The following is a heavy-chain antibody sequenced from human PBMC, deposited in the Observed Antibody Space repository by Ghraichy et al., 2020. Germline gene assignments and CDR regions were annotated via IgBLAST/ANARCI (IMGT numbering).Heavy chain of an antibody. D-gene: IGHD6-19*01. Sequence: GGSLRLSCAASGFTFSSYAMHWVRQAPGKGLEWVAVISYDGSNKYYADSVKGRFTISRDNSKNTLYLQMNSLRAEDTAVYYCAKSSGRGLQHWGQGTLVTVSS. CDR3: AKSSGRGLQH. CDR1: GFTFSSYA. J-gene: IGHJ1*01. V-gene: IGHV3-30*04. CDR2: ISYDGSNK.